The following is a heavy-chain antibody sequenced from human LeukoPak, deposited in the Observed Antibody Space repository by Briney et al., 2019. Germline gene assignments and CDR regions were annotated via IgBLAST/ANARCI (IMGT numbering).Heavy chain of an antibody. D-gene: IGHD5-18*01. V-gene: IGHV4-59*10. Sequence: SETLSLTCAVYGGSFSGYYWSWIRQPAGKGLEWIGRIYTSGSTNYNPSLKSRVTISVDTSKNQFSLKLSSVTAADTAVYYCASLRYSYGFFDYWGQGTLVTVSS. CDR3: ASLRYSYGFFDY. J-gene: IGHJ4*02. CDR2: IYTSGST. CDR1: GGSFSGYY.